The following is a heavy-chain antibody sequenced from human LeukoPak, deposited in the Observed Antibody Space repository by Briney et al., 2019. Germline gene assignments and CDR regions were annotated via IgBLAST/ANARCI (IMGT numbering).Heavy chain of an antibody. Sequence: RGCLRLSCSASGFTFSSYAMRWVRQAPGKGLEYVSVINTNGDSTYFAYSVKDIFTMSKDNTKNTLYLQMSSLRAEDTAVYYCVKDCWDTVMATHGMDVWGQGTTGTVSS. J-gene: IGHJ6*02. CDR2: INTNGDST. D-gene: IGHD5-18*01. CDR3: VKDCWDTVMATHGMDV. CDR1: GFTFSSYA. V-gene: IGHV3-64D*09.